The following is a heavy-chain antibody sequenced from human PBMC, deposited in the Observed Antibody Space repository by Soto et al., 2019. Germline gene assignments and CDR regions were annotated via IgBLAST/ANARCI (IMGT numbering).Heavy chain of an antibody. D-gene: IGHD2-15*01. CDR2: TWYDGSNK. CDR1: GFTFSSYG. V-gene: IGHV3-33*01. Sequence: QVQLVESGGGVVQPGRSLRLSCAASGFTFSSYGMHWVRQAPGKGLEWVAVTWYDGSNKYYADSVKSRFTISRDNSKNTLYLQMNSLRAEDTAVYYCASDLGYCSGGSCPRLGIIDYWGQGTLVTVSS. J-gene: IGHJ4*02. CDR3: ASDLGYCSGGSCPRLGIIDY.